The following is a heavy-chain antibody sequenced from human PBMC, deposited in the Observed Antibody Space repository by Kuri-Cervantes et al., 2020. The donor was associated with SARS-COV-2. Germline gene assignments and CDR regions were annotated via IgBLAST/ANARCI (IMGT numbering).Heavy chain of an antibody. CDR3: VRIPPGHITVFGVVIPAAFDV. CDR1: GGSFSGYY. J-gene: IGHJ3*01. D-gene: IGHD3-3*01. Sequence: ESLKISCAVYGGSFSGYYWSWIRQPPGKGLEWIGEINHSGSTTYNPFLKSRVTISVDTSKNQFSLMLTSVTAADTAVYYCVRIPPGHITVFGVVIPAAFDVWGQGTMVTVSS. CDR2: INHSGST. V-gene: IGHV4-34*01.